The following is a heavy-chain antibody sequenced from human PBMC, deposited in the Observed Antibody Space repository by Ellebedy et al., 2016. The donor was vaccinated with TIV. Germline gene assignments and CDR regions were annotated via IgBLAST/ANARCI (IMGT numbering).Heavy chain of an antibody. CDR1: GFTFSSYW. CDR2: INSDGSLT. V-gene: IGHV3-74*01. J-gene: IGHJ6*02. Sequence: GGSLRLXCTASGFTFSSYWMHWVRQAPGKGLVWVSRINSDGSLTHYADSVRGRFTISGDYAKNTVFLQMSSLGVEDTAVYYCVRDNTGSSPSYFYGADVWGQGTTVTVSS. D-gene: IGHD7-27*01. CDR3: VRDNTGSSPSYFYGADV.